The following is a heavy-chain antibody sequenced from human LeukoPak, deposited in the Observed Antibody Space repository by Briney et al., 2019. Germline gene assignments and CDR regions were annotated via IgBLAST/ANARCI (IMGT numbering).Heavy chain of an antibody. V-gene: IGHV3-15*01. CDR1: GFTFGNAW. CDR3: TTAKVVATIWDNWFDP. J-gene: IGHJ5*02. Sequence: GGSLRLSCAASGFTFGNAWMSWVRQAPGKGLEWVGRIKSKTDGGTTDYAAPVKGRFTISRDDSKNTLYLQMNSLKTEDTAVYYCTTAKVVATIWDNWFDPWGQGTLVTVSS. D-gene: IGHD5-12*01. CDR2: IKSKTDGGTT.